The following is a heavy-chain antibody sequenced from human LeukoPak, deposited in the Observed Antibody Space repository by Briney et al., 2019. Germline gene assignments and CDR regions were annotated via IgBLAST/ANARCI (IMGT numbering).Heavy chain of an antibody. Sequence: TGGSLRLSCAASGFTFSSYAMTWVRQAPGKGLEWVSCISGSGDNTYYPDSVRGRFTISRDNFKNTLYLQMDSLRAEDTAVYYCAKIPQVSIFGVPNFDDWGRGTLVTVSS. J-gene: IGHJ4*02. CDR3: AKIPQVSIFGVPNFDD. D-gene: IGHD3-3*01. V-gene: IGHV3-23*01. CDR1: GFTFSSYA. CDR2: ISGSGDNT.